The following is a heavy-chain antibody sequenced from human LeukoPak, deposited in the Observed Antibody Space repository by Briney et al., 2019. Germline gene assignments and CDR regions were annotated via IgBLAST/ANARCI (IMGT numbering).Heavy chain of an antibody. J-gene: IGHJ4*02. CDR3: AVDYDVLTGYYTDLGY. V-gene: IGHV3-23*01. CDR2: ISGSAGST. D-gene: IGHD3-9*01. CDR1: GFTFSSYS. Sequence: GGSLRLSCAASGFTFSSYSMSWVRQAPGKELEWVSAISGSAGSTFYADSVKGRFTISRDNSKNTLYLQMNSLRAEDTAVYFCAVDYDVLTGYYTDLGYWGQGTLVTVSS.